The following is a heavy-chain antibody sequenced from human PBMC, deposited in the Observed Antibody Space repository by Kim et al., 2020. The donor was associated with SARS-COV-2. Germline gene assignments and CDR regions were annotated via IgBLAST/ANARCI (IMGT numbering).Heavy chain of an antibody. CDR3: ARNPNYYGSASYWYFDL. V-gene: IGHV4-39*01. Sequence: SETLSLTCTVSGGSISSSSYYWGWIRQPPGKGLEWIGSIYYSGNTYYNPSLKSRVTISVDTSKNQFSLKLSSVTAADTAVYYCARNPNYYGSASYWYFDL. J-gene: IGHJ2*01. CDR1: GGSISSSSYY. D-gene: IGHD3-10*01. CDR2: IYYSGNT.